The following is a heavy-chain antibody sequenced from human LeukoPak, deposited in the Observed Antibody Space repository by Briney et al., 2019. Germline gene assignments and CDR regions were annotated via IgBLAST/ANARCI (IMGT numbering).Heavy chain of an antibody. CDR2: INSGSTTI. V-gene: IGHV3-48*01. Sequence: GGSLRLSCAASGFPFNSYSMNWVRQAPGKGLEWDSYINSGSTTIYSADSVKGRFAISRDNAKNSLFLQMNSLRAEDTAVYYCARSRTSNRYFDLWGRGTLVTVSS. J-gene: IGHJ2*01. D-gene: IGHD2-8*01. CDR1: GFPFNSYS. CDR3: ARSRTSNRYFDL.